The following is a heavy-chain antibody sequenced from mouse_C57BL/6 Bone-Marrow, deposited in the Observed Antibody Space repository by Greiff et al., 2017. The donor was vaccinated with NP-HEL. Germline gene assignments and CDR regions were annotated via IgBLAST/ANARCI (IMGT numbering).Heavy chain of an antibody. CDR2: MSSGGDYI. D-gene: IGHD4-1*01. J-gene: IGHJ2*01. V-gene: IGHV5-9-1*02. Sequence: EVKLVESGEGFVKPGGSLKLSCAASGFTFSSYAMSWVRQTPEKRLEWVAYMSSGGDYIYYADTVKGRFTISRDNARNTLYLQMSGLKSEDTAMYYCTRETGTLLDYWGQGTTLTVSS. CDR3: TRETGTLLDY. CDR1: GFTFSSYA.